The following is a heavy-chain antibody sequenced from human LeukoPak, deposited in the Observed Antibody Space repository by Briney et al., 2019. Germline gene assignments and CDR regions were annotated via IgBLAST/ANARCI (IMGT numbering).Heavy chain of an antibody. CDR1: GFTFSSYG. V-gene: IGHV3-23*01. CDR2: ISGSGGST. J-gene: IGHJ4*02. CDR3: AKGPDYGDYYFDY. Sequence: GGSLRLSCAASGFTFSSYGMSWVRQAPGKGLEWVSAISGSGGSTYYADSVKGRFTISRDNSKNTLYLQMNSLRAEDTAVYYCAKGPDYGDYYFDYWGQGTLVTVSS. D-gene: IGHD4-17*01.